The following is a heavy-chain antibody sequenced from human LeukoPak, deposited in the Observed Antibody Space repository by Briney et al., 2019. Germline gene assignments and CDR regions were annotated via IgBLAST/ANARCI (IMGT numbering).Heavy chain of an antibody. D-gene: IGHD6-19*01. CDR3: AKYSSGQPSFDY. J-gene: IGHJ4*02. CDR1: GFTFSSYA. V-gene: IGHV3-23*01. CDR2: ISGSGGST. Sequence: GGALRLSCSASGFTFSSYAMSWVRPAPGRGLEWVSAISGSGGSTYYADSVKGRFTISRDNSKNTLYLQMNSLRGEDTAVYYCAKYSSGQPSFDYWGQGTLVTVSS.